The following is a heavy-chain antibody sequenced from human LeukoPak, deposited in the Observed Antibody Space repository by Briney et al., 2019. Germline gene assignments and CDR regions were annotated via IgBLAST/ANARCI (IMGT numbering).Heavy chain of an antibody. J-gene: IGHJ5*02. V-gene: IGHV4-39*07. CDR1: GGSISSSSYY. CDR2: IHYSGST. D-gene: IGHD1-26*01. CDR3: ARGVMGRNWFDP. Sequence: SSETLSLTCTVSGGSISSSSYYWGWIRQPPGKGLEWIGSIHYSGSTYYNPSPKSRVTISVDTSKNQFSLKLSSVTAADTAVYYCARGVMGRNWFDPWGQGTLVTVSS.